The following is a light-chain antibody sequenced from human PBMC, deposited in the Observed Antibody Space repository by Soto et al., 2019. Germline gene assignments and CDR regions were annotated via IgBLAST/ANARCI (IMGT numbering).Light chain of an antibody. V-gene: IGLV2-14*01. J-gene: IGLJ2*01. CDR1: MRDVGGYNL. Sequence: QSALTQPASVSGSPGQSITISCAGTMRDVGGYNLVSWYQQHPGRAPQLILYEVRNWPSGISFRFSGSKSGNTASLTISGLQAEDEADYYCSSFTSKSSLIFGGGTKVTVL. CDR2: EVR. CDR3: SSFTSKSSLI.